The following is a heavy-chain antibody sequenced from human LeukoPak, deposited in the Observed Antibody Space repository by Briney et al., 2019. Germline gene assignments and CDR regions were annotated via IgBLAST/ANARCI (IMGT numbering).Heavy chain of an antibody. V-gene: IGHV3-30-3*01. D-gene: IGHD3-9*01. J-gene: IGHJ4*02. CDR3: ARTIYFDWLSPLDY. CDR1: GFTFSSYA. CDR2: ISYDGSNK. Sequence: PGGSLRLSCAASGFTFSSYAMHWVRQAPGKGLEWVAVISYDGSNKYYADSVKGRFTISRDNSKNTLYLQMNSLRAEDTAVYYCARTIYFDWLSPLDYWGQGTLVTVSS.